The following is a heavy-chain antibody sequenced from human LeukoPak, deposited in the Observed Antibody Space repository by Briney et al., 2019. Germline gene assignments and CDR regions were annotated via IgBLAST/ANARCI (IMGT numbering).Heavy chain of an antibody. Sequence: ASVKVSCKASGYTFTSYGISWVRQAPGQGLEWMGWISAYNGNTNYAQKLQGRVTMTTDTSTSTAYMELRSLRSDDTAVYYCARDPRGITMVRGVQYGGYFDCWGQGTLVTVSS. CDR3: ARDPRGITMVRGVQYGGYFDC. D-gene: IGHD3-10*01. V-gene: IGHV1-18*01. CDR1: GYTFTSYG. J-gene: IGHJ4*02. CDR2: ISAYNGNT.